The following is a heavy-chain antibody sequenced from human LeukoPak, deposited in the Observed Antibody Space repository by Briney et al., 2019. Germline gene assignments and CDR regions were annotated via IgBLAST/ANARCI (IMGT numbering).Heavy chain of an antibody. CDR3: ARAGGGYCSGGSCQTYYYYYYMDV. Sequence: PGGSLRLSCAASGFTFSSYGMHWVRQAPGKGLEWVAFIRYDGSEKYYVDSVKGRFTISRDNAKNSLYLQMNSLRAEDTAVYYCARAGGGYCSGGSCQTYYYYYYMDVWGKGTTVTVSS. J-gene: IGHJ6*03. V-gene: IGHV3-30*02. D-gene: IGHD2-15*01. CDR2: IRYDGSEK. CDR1: GFTFSSYG.